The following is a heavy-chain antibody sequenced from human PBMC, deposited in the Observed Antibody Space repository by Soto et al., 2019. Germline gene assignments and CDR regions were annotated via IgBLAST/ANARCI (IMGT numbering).Heavy chain of an antibody. CDR2: ISGSGGST. CDR1: GFTFSSYA. Sequence: GGSLRLSCAASGFTFSSYAMSWVRQAPGKGLEWVSAISGSGGSTYYADSVTGRFTISRDNPKNTLYLQMNSLRAEDTAVYYCATAPYYDFWSGSFIDYWGQGTLVTVSS. J-gene: IGHJ4*02. D-gene: IGHD3-3*01. V-gene: IGHV3-23*01. CDR3: ATAPYYDFWSGSFIDY.